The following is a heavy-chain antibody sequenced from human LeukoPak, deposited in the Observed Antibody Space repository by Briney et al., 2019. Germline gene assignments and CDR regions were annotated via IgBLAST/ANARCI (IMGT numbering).Heavy chain of an antibody. Sequence: PGGSLRLSCAASGFTLTWHGMHWVRQAPGKALEYVSFIHHNGEMTSYAESVRGRFTVSRDNSKNTLFLELSSLRTDDTAVYYCVRDMSGKYSFDYWGQGTLVIVST. CDR1: GFTLTWHG. J-gene: IGHJ4*02. D-gene: IGHD1-26*01. CDR2: IHHNGEMT. V-gene: IGHV3-64D*06. CDR3: VRDMSGKYSFDY.